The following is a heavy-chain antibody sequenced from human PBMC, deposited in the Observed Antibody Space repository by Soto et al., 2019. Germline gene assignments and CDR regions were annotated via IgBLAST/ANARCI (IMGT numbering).Heavy chain of an antibody. CDR2: ISGSGGST. V-gene: IGHV3-23*01. CDR1: GFTFSSYA. Sequence: EVQLLESGGGLVQPGGSLRLSCAASGFTFSSYAMSWVRQAPGKGLEWVSAISGSGGSTYYADSVKGRFTISRDNSKNTLYLQMNSLRAEDTAVYYCAKAGGDSTDYYDYYYMDVWGKGTTVTVSS. J-gene: IGHJ6*03. D-gene: IGHD2-21*02. CDR3: AKAGGDSTDYYDYYYMDV.